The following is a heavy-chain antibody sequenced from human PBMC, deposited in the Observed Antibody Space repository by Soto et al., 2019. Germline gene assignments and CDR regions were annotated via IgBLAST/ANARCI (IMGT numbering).Heavy chain of an antibody. Sequence: PSETLSLTCAVYGGSFSGYYWSWIRQPPGKGLEWIGEINHGGSTNYNPSLKSRVTISVDTSKNQFSLKLSSVTAADTAVYYCAIGVRDGYNAMDYYYGMDVWGQGTTVTVSS. J-gene: IGHJ6*02. D-gene: IGHD5-12*01. V-gene: IGHV4-34*01. CDR3: AIGVRDGYNAMDYYYGMDV. CDR1: GGSFSGYY. CDR2: INHGGST.